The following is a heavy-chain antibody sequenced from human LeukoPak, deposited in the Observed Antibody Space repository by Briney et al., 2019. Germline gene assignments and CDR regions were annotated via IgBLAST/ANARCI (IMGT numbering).Heavy chain of an antibody. CDR1: GFTVSSNY. CDR2: IYSGGST. CDR3: ARDFKQSIAATQGSFDY. J-gene: IGHJ4*02. Sequence: GGSLRLSCAASGFTVSSNYMSWVRQAPGKGLEWVSVIYSGGSTYYADSVKGRFTISRDNSKNTLYLQMNSLRAEDTAVYYCARDFKQSIAATQGSFDYWGQGTLVTVSS. V-gene: IGHV3-53*01. D-gene: IGHD6-6*01.